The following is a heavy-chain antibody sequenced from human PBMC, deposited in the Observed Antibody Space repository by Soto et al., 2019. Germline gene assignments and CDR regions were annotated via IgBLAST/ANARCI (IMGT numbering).Heavy chain of an antibody. CDR1: GFAFSFYS. CDR3: AKDRGGFTNGWEFFDS. Sequence: EVQLVESGGGLVQLGGSRRLSCEVSGFAFSFYSMSWVRQAPGKGLEWVASISGNGGTTYYAASGKGRFTFSRDNSKNTLYLQMNNLRGEDTAVYYCAKDRGGFTNGWEFFDSWGQGTLVTVSS. CDR2: ISGNGGTT. V-gene: IGHV3-23*04. J-gene: IGHJ4*02. D-gene: IGHD3-10*01.